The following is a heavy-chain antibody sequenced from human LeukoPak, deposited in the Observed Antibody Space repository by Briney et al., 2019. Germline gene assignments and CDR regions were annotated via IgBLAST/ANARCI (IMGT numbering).Heavy chain of an antibody. CDR1: GFTFSSYW. V-gene: IGHV3-74*01. D-gene: IGHD3-10*01. Sequence: GGSLRLSCEASGFTFSSYWMHWVRQTPGKGLMWVARIKSDGSTIYADSVQGRFAISRDNAKNMVYLQMNSLRDDDTAIYYCTRAITYFYGSVTYDWFASWGQGTRVTVSS. CDR2: IKSDGST. J-gene: IGHJ5*01. CDR3: TRAITYFYGSVTYDWFAS.